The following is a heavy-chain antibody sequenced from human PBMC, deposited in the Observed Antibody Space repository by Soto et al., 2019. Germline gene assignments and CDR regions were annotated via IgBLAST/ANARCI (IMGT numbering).Heavy chain of an antibody. CDR1: GFSFSSYN. V-gene: IGHV3-21*01. CDR2: ITSSSSYI. J-gene: IGHJ4*02. D-gene: IGHD4-17*01. CDR3: RTDNYGDFGGY. Sequence: GGSLRLSCAASGFSFSSYNMNWVRQAPGKGLEWVSSITSSSSYIYYADSVKGRFTISRDNSKNTLYLQMNSLRAEDTAVYYCRTDNYGDFGGYWGQGTLVTVSS.